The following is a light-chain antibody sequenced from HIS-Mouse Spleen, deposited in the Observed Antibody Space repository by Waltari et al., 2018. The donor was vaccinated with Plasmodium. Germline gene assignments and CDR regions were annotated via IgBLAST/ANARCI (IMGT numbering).Light chain of an antibody. CDR2: DNN. CDR3: GTWDSSLSAGVV. J-gene: IGLJ2*01. Sequence: QSVLTQPPSVSAAPGQKVTISCSGSSSNIGNNYVSWYQQLPGTAPKLLIYDNNKRPSGIPDRFPGSKSGTSATLGITGLQTGDEADYYCGTWDSSLSAGVVFGGGTKLTVL. V-gene: IGLV1-51*01. CDR1: SSNIGNNY.